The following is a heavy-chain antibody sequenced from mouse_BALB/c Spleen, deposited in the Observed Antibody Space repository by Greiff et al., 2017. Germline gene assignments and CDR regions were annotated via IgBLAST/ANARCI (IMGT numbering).Heavy chain of an antibody. J-gene: IGHJ1*01. CDR2: IDPSDSET. CDR1: GYSFTSYW. Sequence: QVQLQQSGPQLVRPGASVKISCKASGYSFTSYWMHWVKQRPGQGLEWIGMIDPSDSETRLNQKFKDKATLTVDKSSSTAYMQLSSPTSEDSAVYYYARGRSYYGNPYFDVWGAGTTVTVSS. V-gene: IGHV1S126*01. CDR3: ARGRSYYGNPYFDV. D-gene: IGHD2-10*01.